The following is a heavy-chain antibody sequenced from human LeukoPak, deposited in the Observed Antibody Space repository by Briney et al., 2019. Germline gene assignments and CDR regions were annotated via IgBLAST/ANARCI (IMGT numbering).Heavy chain of an antibody. J-gene: IGHJ5*02. CDR2: IKEDGGEK. CDR1: GFTFSTYW. CDR3: ARDNVLRGVLNWFDP. D-gene: IGHD3-10*01. Sequence: GGSLRLSCAASGFTFSTYWMSWVRQAPGKGLEWVANIKEDGGEKYYVDSVKGRFTISRDNAKNSVYLQMNSLRAEDTAAYYCARDNVLRGVLNWFDPWGQGTLVTVSS. V-gene: IGHV3-7*04.